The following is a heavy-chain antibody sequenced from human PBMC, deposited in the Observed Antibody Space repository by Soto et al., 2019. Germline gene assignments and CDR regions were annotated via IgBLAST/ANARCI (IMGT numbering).Heavy chain of an antibody. V-gene: IGHV3-23*01. D-gene: IGHD1-20*01. CDR1: GFNVCAFA. CDR3: TRETVAGITGLDY. CDR2: ISVSDAFI. Sequence: QAWGSLRLSCAASGFNVCAFAVNLFRQSPGKGLEWVSGISVSDAFIYYADSVRGRFSISRDASENILYLQMNSLRVDDTALYYCTRETVAGITGLDYWGPGTLVTVSS. J-gene: IGHJ4*02.